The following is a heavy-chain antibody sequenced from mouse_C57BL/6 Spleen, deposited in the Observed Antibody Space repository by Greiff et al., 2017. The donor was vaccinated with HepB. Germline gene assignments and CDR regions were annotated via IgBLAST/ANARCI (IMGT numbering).Heavy chain of an antibody. CDR2: ISSGGSYT. CDR1: GFTFSSYG. J-gene: IGHJ3*01. Sequence: EVQGVESGGDLVKPGGSLKLSCAASGFTFSSYGMSWVRQTPDKRLEWVATISSGGSYTYYPDSVKGRFTISRDNAKNTLYLQMSSLKSEDTAMYYCARGGMITTEGWFAYWGQGTLVTVSA. V-gene: IGHV5-6*01. D-gene: IGHD2-4*01. CDR3: ARGGMITTEGWFAY.